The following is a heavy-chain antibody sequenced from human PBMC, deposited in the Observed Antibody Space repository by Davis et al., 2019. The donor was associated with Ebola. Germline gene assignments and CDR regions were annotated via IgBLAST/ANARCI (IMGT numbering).Heavy chain of an antibody. J-gene: IGHJ4*02. D-gene: IGHD6-19*01. V-gene: IGHV3-23*01. CDR3: ATTPQYSSGQNKPFDY. Sequence: GESLKISCAASGFTFNNYAMNWVRQAPGKGLEWVSTLGTSADTYYADSVKGRFTISRDNSKNTLYLQMNSLRAEDTAVYYCATTPQYSSGQNKPFDYWGQGTLVTVSS. CDR2: LGTSADT. CDR1: GFTFNNYA.